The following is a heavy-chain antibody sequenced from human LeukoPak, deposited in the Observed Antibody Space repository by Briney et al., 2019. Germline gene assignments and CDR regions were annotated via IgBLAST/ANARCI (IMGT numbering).Heavy chain of an antibody. D-gene: IGHD5-18*01. V-gene: IGHV3-9*01. CDR1: GFTFDDYA. J-gene: IGHJ4*02. Sequence: GRSLRLSCAASGFTFDDYAMHWVRQAPGKGLEWVSGISWNSGSIGYADSVKGRFTISRDNAKNSLYLQMDSLRAEDTAVYYCATDPDTTMPWGPGTLVTVSS. CDR3: ATDPDTTMP. CDR2: ISWNSGSI.